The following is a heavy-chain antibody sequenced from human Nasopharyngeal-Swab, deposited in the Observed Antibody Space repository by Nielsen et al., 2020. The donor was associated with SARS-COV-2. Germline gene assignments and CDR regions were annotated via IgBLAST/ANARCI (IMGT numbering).Heavy chain of an antibody. D-gene: IGHD3-3*01. V-gene: IGHV4-59*06. Sequence: SETLSLTCTVSGGSISYYYWTWIRQPPGKGLEWIGYIYYSGSTYYNPSLKSRVTISVDTSKNQFSLKLSSVTAADTAVYYCARAPHTIFGVVTTFDYWGQGTLVTVSS. J-gene: IGHJ4*02. CDR1: GGSISYYY. CDR3: ARAPHTIFGVVTTFDY. CDR2: IYYSGST.